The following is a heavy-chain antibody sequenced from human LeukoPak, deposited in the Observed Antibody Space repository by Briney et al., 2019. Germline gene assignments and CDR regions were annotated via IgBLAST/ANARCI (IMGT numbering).Heavy chain of an antibody. D-gene: IGHD3-22*01. CDR3: ARDEYYDSSGFDY. V-gene: IGHV3-21*01. CDR2: ISSSSSYI. Sequence: GGSLRLSCAACGFTFSIYSMNWVRQAPGKGLEWVSSISSSSSYIYYADSVKGRFTISRDNAKNSLYLQMNSLRAEDTAVYYCARDEYYDSSGFDYWGQGTLVTVSS. CDR1: GFTFSIYS. J-gene: IGHJ4*02.